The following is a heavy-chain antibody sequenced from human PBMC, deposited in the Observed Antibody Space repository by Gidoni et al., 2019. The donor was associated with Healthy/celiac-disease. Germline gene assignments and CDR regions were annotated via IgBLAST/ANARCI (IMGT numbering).Heavy chain of an antibody. CDR1: GFTFSSYA. CDR2: ISGSGGST. Sequence: EVQLLESGGGLVQPGGSLSLSCAASGFTFSSYAMSWVRQAPGKGLEWVSAISGSGGSTYYADSVKGRFTISRDNSKNTLYLQMNSLRAEDTAVYYCAKRVVVAATAEKHFDYWGQGTLVTVSS. CDR3: AKRVVVAATAEKHFDY. J-gene: IGHJ4*02. D-gene: IGHD2-15*01. V-gene: IGHV3-23*01.